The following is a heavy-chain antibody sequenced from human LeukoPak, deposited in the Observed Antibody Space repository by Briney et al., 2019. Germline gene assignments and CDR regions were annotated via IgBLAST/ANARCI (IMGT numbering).Heavy chain of an antibody. CDR3: ARDYAEMADAFDI. CDR2: IYYSGST. V-gene: IGHV4-4*07. CDR1: GGSISSYY. D-gene: IGHD5-24*01. Sequence: SETLSLTCTVSGGSISSYYWSWIRQPAGKGLEWIGSIYYSGSTYYNPSLKSRVTISVDTSKNQFSLKLSSVTAADTAVYYCARDYAEMADAFDIWGQGTMVTVSS. J-gene: IGHJ3*02.